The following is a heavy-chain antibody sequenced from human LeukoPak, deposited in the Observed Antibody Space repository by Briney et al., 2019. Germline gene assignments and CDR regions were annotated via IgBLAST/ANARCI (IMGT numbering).Heavy chain of an antibody. V-gene: IGHV1-2*02. Sequence: ASVKVSCKASGYTFTGYYMHWVRQAPGQGLEWMGWINPNSGGTNYAQKFQGRVTMTRDTSISTAYMELSRLRSDDTAVYYCARPGSISGSYYPDAFDIWGQGTMVTVSS. CDR2: INPNSGGT. J-gene: IGHJ3*02. D-gene: IGHD1-26*01. CDR3: ARPGSISGSYYPDAFDI. CDR1: GYTFTGYY.